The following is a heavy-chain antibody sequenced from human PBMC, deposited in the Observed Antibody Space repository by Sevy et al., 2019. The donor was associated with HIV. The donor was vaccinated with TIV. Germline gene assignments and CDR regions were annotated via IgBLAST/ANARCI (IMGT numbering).Heavy chain of an antibody. CDR1: GFTFSSYW. Sequence: GGSLRLSCAASGFTFSSYWMHWVRRAPGKGLVWVSRINSDGTSTSYADSVKGRFTISRDNAKNTLYLQMNSLRTEDMAVYYCTRGVAATGPFDYWGQGTLVTVSS. CDR3: TRGVAATGPFDY. V-gene: IGHV3-74*01. J-gene: IGHJ4*02. D-gene: IGHD6-13*01. CDR2: INSDGTST.